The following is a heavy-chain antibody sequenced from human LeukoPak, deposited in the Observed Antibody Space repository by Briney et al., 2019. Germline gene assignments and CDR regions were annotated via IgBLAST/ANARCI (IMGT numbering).Heavy chain of an antibody. CDR1: GFTFSSYS. V-gene: IGHV3-21*01. CDR2: ISSSSSYI. Sequence: GGSLRLSCAASGFTFSSYSMNWVRQAPGKGLEWVSSISSSSSYIYYADSVKGRFTISRDNAKNSLYLQMNSLRAEDTAVYYCARDAVAVAGPYYYYGMDVWDQGTTVTVSS. J-gene: IGHJ6*02. CDR3: ARDAVAVAGPYYYYGMDV. D-gene: IGHD6-19*01.